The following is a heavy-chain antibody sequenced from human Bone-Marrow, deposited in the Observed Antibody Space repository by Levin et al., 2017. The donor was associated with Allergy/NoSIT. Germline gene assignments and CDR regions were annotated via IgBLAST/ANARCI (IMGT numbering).Heavy chain of an antibody. CDR3: ARDPARGYYDSSGYSGDH. CDR2: ITSSGDGT. CDR1: GFTFRHYT. V-gene: IGHV3-48*02. D-gene: IGHD3-22*01. Sequence: GGSLRLSCAASGFTFRHYTMNWVRQAPGKGLEWVSCITSSGDGTYYADSVKVRFTISRDNAKNSLYLQLNRLRDEDTAMYYCARDPARGYYDSSGYSGDHWGQGTLVTVSS. J-gene: IGHJ4*02.